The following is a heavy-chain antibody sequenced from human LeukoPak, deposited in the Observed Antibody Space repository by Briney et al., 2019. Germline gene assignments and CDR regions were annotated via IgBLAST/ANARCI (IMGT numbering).Heavy chain of an antibody. CDR1: GGTFSSYA. J-gene: IGHJ6*02. V-gene: IGHV1-8*02. Sequence: ASVKVSCKASGGTFSSYAISWVRQAPGQGLEWMGWMNPNSGNTGYAQKFQGRVTMTRNTSISTAYMELSSLRSEDTAVYYCARAGWLPPYYYYYYGMDVWGQGTTVTVSS. CDR2: MNPNSGNT. D-gene: IGHD5-12*01. CDR3: ARAGWLPPYYYYYYGMDV.